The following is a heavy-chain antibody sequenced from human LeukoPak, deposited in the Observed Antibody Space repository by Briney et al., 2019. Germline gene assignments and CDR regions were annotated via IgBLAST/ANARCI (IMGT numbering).Heavy chain of an antibody. CDR2: IIPIFGTA. Sequence: SVKVSCKASGGTFSSYAISWVRQAPGQGLEWMGGIIPIFGTADYAQKFQGRVTITTDESTSTAYMELSSLRSEDTAVYYCARDRPYSSSSWWYFDLWGRGTLVTVSS. D-gene: IGHD6-6*01. V-gene: IGHV1-69*05. CDR3: ARDRPYSSSSWWYFDL. J-gene: IGHJ2*01. CDR1: GGTFSSYA.